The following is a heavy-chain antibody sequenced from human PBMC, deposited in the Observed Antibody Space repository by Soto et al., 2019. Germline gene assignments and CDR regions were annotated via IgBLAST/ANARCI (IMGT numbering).Heavy chain of an antibody. Sequence: ASVKVSCKASGYTFTSYGISWVRQAPGQGLEWMGWISAYNGNTNYAQKLQGRVTMTTDTSTSTAYMELRSLRSDDTAVYYCARVSGVATTDWFDPWGQGTLVTVSS. D-gene: IGHD5-12*01. CDR1: GYTFTSYG. V-gene: IGHV1-18*01. CDR3: ARVSGVATTDWFDP. CDR2: ISAYNGNT. J-gene: IGHJ5*02.